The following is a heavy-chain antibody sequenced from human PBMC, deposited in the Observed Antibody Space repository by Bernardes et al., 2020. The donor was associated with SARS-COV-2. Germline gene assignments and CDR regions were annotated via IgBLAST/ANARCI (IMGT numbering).Heavy chain of an antibody. CDR3: ARDFTGSDPYYYYYGMDV. D-gene: IGHD1-1*01. Sequence: SVKVSCKASGGTFSNYGISWVRQAPGQGLEWMGGIIPIFGTANYAQKFQGRVTITADESTSTAYMELSSLRSEDTAVYYCARDFTGSDPYYYYYGMDVWGQGTTVTVSS. J-gene: IGHJ6*02. CDR1: GGTFSNYG. V-gene: IGHV1-69*13. CDR2: IIPIFGTA.